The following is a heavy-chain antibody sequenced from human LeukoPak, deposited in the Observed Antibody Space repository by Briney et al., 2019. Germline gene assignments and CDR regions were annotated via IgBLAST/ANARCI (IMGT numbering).Heavy chain of an antibody. Sequence: ASVKVSCKASGYTFTGYYMHWVRQAPGQGLEWMGRINPNSGGTNYAQKFQGRVTITADESTSTAYMELSSLRSEDTAVYYCATEIHRGSGIAAVWGQGTLVTVSS. CDR3: ATEIHRGSGIAAV. J-gene: IGHJ4*02. D-gene: IGHD6-25*01. CDR1: GYTFTGYY. CDR2: INPNSGGT. V-gene: IGHV1-2*06.